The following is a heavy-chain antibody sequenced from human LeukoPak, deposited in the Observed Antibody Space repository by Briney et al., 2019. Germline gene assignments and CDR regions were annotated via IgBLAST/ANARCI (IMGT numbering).Heavy chain of an antibody. CDR2: TSHAGST. V-gene: IGHV4-4*02. CDR3: TRSGGWWSLDY. Sequence: SETLSLTCAVSGDSISSSNWWSWVRQPPGKGLDWIGETSHAGSTKYNPSLKNRVTISKDNSKNQSSLKLNSVTAADTAVYYCTRSGGWWSLDYWGQGALVTVSS. CDR1: GDSISSSNW. J-gene: IGHJ4*02. D-gene: IGHD2-8*02.